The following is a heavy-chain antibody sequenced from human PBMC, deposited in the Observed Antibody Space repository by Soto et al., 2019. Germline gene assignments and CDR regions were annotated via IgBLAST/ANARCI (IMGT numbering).Heavy chain of an antibody. CDR3: AKKGLGSLATYCTTGDCHYAFDV. J-gene: IGHJ3*01. V-gene: IGHV3-23*01. Sequence: EVHLLESGGGLVRPGGSLRLSCAASGFTFYNYAMNWVRQAPGKGLEWVSTISGGGDGTYYADSVKGRFTISRDNSRNTVYLQMNSLTAEDTAVYYCAKKGLGSLATYCTTGDCHYAFDVWGQGILVTVSS. D-gene: IGHD2-8*01. CDR1: GFTFYNYA. CDR2: ISGGGDGT.